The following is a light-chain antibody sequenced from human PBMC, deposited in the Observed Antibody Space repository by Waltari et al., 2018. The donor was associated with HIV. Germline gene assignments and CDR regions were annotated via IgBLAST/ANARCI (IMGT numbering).Light chain of an antibody. CDR3: CSYAGWHTWV. J-gene: IGLJ3*02. Sequence: QSALTQPRPVSGSPGQSVTIPSNGTRRDVGDSNYVSWYQQHPGEAPKLLIYDVIKRPSGVPDRFSGSKSDNTASLTISGLQAEDEADYFCCSYAGWHTWVFGGGTKLTV. CDR2: DVI. CDR1: RRDVGDSNY. V-gene: IGLV2-11*01.